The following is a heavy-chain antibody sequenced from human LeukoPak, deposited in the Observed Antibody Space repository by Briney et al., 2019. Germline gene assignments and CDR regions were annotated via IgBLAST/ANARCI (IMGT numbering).Heavy chain of an antibody. Sequence: GGSLRLSCAASGFTFSSYWMHWVRQAPGKGLVWVSRINSDGSSTSYADSVKGRFTISRDNDKNSVYLQMNSLRDEDTAVYYCAKPPYDSSGYYQSTFDYWGQGTLVTVSS. J-gene: IGHJ4*02. CDR1: GFTFSSYW. V-gene: IGHV3-74*01. D-gene: IGHD3-22*01. CDR3: AKPPYDSSGYYQSTFDY. CDR2: INSDGSST.